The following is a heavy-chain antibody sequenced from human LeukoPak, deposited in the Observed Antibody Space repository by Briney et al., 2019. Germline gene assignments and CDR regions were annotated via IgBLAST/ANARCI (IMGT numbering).Heavy chain of an antibody. CDR1: GGSISSYY. J-gene: IGHJ4*02. Sequence: PSETLSLTCTVSGGSISSYYWSWIRQPAGKGLEWIGRIYTSGSTNYNPSLKSRVTMSVDTSKNQLSLKVRSVTAADTAVYYCARGGVAASDFDHWGQGTVVTVSS. V-gene: IGHV4-4*07. CDR2: IYTSGST. D-gene: IGHD6-13*01. CDR3: ARGGVAASDFDH.